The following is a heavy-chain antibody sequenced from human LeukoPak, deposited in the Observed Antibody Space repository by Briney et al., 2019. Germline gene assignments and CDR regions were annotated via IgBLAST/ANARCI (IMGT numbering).Heavy chain of an antibody. CDR2: INHSGST. Sequence: SSETLSLTCAVYGGSFSGYYWSWIRQPPGKGLEWIGEINHSGSTNYNPSLKSRVTISVDTSKNQFSLKLSSVTAADTAVYYCARRGILTYTDYWGQGTLVTVSS. D-gene: IGHD3-16*01. J-gene: IGHJ4*02. V-gene: IGHV4-34*01. CDR3: ARRGILTYTDY. CDR1: GGSFSGYY.